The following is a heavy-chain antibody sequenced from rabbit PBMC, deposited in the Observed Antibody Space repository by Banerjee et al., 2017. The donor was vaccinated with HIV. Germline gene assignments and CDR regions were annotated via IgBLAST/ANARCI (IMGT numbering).Heavy chain of an antibody. CDR3: ARDLAGDIGWNFNL. J-gene: IGHJ4*01. D-gene: IGHD2-1*01. Sequence: QEQLVESGGGLVQPEGSLTLTCTASGFSFSNKYVMCWVRQAPGKGLEWIACINTSSGNTVYATWAKGRFTISKTSWTTVTLQMTSLTAADTASYFCARDLAGDIGWNFNLWGPGTLVTVS. V-gene: IGHV1S45*01. CDR2: INTSSGNT. CDR1: GFSFSNKYV.